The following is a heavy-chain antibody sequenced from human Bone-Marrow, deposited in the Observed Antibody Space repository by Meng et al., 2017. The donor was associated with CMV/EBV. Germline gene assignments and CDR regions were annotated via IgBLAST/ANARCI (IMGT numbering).Heavy chain of an antibody. Sequence: SGYTFTSYYMHWVRQAPGQGLEWMGIINPSGGSTSYAQKFQGRVTMTRDTSTSTVYMELSSLRSEDTAVYYCAREHCSGGDCLWFGPWGQGTLVTVSS. CDR1: GYTFTSYY. CDR3: AREHCSGGDCLWFGP. V-gene: IGHV1-46*01. D-gene: IGHD2-15*01. CDR2: INPSGGST. J-gene: IGHJ5*02.